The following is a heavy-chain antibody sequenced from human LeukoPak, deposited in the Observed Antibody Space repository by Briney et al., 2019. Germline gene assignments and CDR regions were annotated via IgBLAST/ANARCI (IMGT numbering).Heavy chain of an antibody. D-gene: IGHD2-2*01. CDR2: ISSSSSTI. CDR1: GFTFSGYS. CDR3: ARSQGYCSSTSCPGEYFDY. J-gene: IGHJ4*02. Sequence: GGSLRLSCAASGFTFSGYSMNWVRQAPGKGLEWVSYISSSSSTIYYADSVKGRFTISRDNAKNSLYLQMNSLRAEDTAVYYCARSQGYCSSTSCPGEYFDYWGQGTLVTVSS. V-gene: IGHV3-48*01.